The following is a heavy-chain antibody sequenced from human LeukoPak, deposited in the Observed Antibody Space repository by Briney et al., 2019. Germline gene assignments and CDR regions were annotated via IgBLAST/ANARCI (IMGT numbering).Heavy chain of an antibody. D-gene: IGHD3-22*01. CDR3: ARLKGRDSSGPEVY. Sequence: GGSLRLSCAASGFTFSSYAMHWVRQAPGKGLEWVALISYDGSNKYYADSVKGRFTISRDNSKNTLYLQMNSLRAEDTAVYYCARLKGRDSSGPEVYWGQGTLVTVSS. CDR2: ISYDGSNK. V-gene: IGHV3-30*04. J-gene: IGHJ4*02. CDR1: GFTFSSYA.